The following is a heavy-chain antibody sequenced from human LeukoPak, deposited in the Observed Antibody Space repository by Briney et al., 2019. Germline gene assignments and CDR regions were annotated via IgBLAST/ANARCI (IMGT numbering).Heavy chain of an antibody. CDR3: ASGTYDSSGYLDY. CDR2: IYHSGST. V-gene: IGHV4-38-2*02. D-gene: IGHD3-22*01. Sequence: PSETLSLTCTVSGYSISSGYYWGWIRQPPGKGLEWIGSIYHSGSTYYNPSLKSRVTISVDTSKNQFSLKLSSVTAADAAVYYCASGTYDSSGYLDYWGQGTLVTVSS. CDR1: GYSISSGYY. J-gene: IGHJ4*02.